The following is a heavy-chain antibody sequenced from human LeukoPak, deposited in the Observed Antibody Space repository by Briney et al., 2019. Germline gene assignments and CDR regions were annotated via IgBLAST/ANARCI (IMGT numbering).Heavy chain of an antibody. D-gene: IGHD3-3*01. CDR2: IRYDGSNK. CDR3: AKDPATPDFWSGYYPDGWFDP. J-gene: IGHJ5*02. V-gene: IGHV3-30*02. Sequence: PGGSLRLSCAASGFTFSSYGMHWVRQAPGKGLEWVEFIRYDGSNKYYADSVKGRFTISRDNSKNTLYLQMNSLRAEDTAVYYCAKDPATPDFWSGYYPDGWFDPWGQGTLVTVSS. CDR1: GFTFSSYG.